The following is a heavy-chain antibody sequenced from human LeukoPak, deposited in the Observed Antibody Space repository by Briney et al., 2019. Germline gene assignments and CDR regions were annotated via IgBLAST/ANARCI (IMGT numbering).Heavy chain of an antibody. V-gene: IGHV3-7*01. CDR2: IKQDGSEK. CDR3: ARDRVGYFDN. J-gene: IGHJ4*02. D-gene: IGHD1-26*01. Sequence: GGSLRLSCAASEFTFSSFWMSWVRQAPGKWLEWVAKIKQDGSEKYYVDFVKGRFTISRDNGQNSLYLQMNSLRVEDTAVYFCARDRVGYFDNWGQGTLVTVFS. CDR1: EFTFSSFW.